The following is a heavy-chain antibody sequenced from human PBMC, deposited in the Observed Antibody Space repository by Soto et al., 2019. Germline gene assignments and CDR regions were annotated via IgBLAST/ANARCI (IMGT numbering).Heavy chain of an antibody. CDR2: INAGNGNT. J-gene: IGHJ6*02. D-gene: IGHD2-2*01. V-gene: IGHV1-3*01. CDR1: GYTFTSYA. Sequence: ASVKVSCKASGYTFTSYAMHWVRQAPGQRLEWMGWINAGNGNTKYSQKFQGRVTITRDTSASTAYMELSSLRSEDTAVYYCARVSLSTLYYYYGMDVWGQGTTVTVSS. CDR3: ARVSLSTLYYYYGMDV.